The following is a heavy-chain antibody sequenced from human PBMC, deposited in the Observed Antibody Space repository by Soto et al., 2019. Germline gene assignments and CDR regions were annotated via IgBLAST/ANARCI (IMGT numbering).Heavy chain of an antibody. J-gene: IGHJ4*02. V-gene: IGHV3-30-3*01. D-gene: IGHD3-22*01. CDR1: GYNFNRHS. CDR2: ISGHGNTK. Sequence: PGGYLRLSCTASGYNFNRHSIHGVRQAPGKGLEWVALISGHGNTKFYADSVKGRFTISRDNSDNTLYLHMNSLGPEDTALYYCATEMITLITRLDYWGQGTLVTVSS. CDR3: ATEMITLITRLDY.